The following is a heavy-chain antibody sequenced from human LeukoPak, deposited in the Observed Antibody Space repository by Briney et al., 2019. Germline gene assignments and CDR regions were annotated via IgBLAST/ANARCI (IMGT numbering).Heavy chain of an antibody. Sequence: GGSLRLSCAASGFTFSSYWMSWVRQAPGKGLEWVANIKQDGSEKYYVDSVKGRFTISRDNAKNSLYLQMNSLRAEDTAVYYCATSGYSSGWYFFDYWGQGTLVTVSS. J-gene: IGHJ4*02. CDR1: GFTFSSYW. CDR3: ATSGYSSGWYFFDY. D-gene: IGHD6-19*01. V-gene: IGHV3-7*01. CDR2: IKQDGSEK.